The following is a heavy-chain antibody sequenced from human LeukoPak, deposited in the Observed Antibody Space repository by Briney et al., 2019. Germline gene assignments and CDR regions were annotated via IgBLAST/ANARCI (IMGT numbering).Heavy chain of an antibody. J-gene: IGHJ4*02. CDR2: IGGRDGST. CDR3: AKGHYYGSGSLDY. CDR1: GITFSSYS. V-gene: IGHV3-23*01. Sequence: QTGGSLRLSCGASGITFSSYSMNWVRQAPGKGLEWVSAIGGRDGSTYYADSVKGRFTISRDNSKNTLYVQMNSLRAEDTAVYYCAKGHYYGSGSLDYWGQGTLVTVSS. D-gene: IGHD3-10*01.